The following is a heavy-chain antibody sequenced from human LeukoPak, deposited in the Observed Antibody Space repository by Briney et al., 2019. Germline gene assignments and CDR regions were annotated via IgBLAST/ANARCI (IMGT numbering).Heavy chain of an antibody. J-gene: IGHJ3*02. Sequence: PSETLSLTCTVSGGSISSYYWSWIRQPPGKGLEWIGYIYYSGSTNYNPSLKSRVTISVDTSKNQFSLKLSSVTAADTAVYYCARKVKYDYYDNARGAFDIWGQGTMVTVSS. CDR1: GGSISSYY. CDR2: IYYSGST. D-gene: IGHD3-22*01. CDR3: ARKVKYDYYDNARGAFDI. V-gene: IGHV4-59*01.